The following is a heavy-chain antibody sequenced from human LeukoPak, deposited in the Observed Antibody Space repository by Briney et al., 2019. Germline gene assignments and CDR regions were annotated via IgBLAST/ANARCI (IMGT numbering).Heavy chain of an antibody. Sequence: GRSPRLSCAASGFTFSSYGMHWVRQAPGKGLEWVAVISYDGSNKYYADSVKGRFTISRDNSKNTLYLQMNSLRAEDTAVYYCARDYYDSSGYIFPLGYWGQGTLVTVSS. J-gene: IGHJ4*02. CDR3: ARDYYDSSGYIFPLGY. CDR1: GFTFSSYG. D-gene: IGHD3-22*01. V-gene: IGHV3-30*03. CDR2: ISYDGSNK.